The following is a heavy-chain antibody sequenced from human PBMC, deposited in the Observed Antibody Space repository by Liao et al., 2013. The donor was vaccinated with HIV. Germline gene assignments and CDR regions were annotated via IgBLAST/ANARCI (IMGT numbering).Heavy chain of an antibody. D-gene: IGHD6-19*01. V-gene: IGHV4-61*02. J-gene: IGHJ6*03. CDR1: GGSINSGSYY. CDR3: ARVPSSGSFYYYYYMDV. Sequence: QVQLQESGPGLVKPSQTLSLTCSVSGGSINSGSYYWSWIRQPAGKGLEWIGLIYTSGSANYNPSLKSRVTISVDTSKNEFSLKLSSVTAADTAVYYCARVPSSGSFYYYYYMDVWGKGTTVTVSS. CDR2: IYTSGSA.